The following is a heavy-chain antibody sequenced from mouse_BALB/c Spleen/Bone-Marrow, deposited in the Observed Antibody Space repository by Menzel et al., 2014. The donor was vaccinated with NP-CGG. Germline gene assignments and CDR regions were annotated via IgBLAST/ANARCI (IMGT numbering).Heavy chain of an antibody. J-gene: IGHJ4*01. CDR2: IDPANGNT. Sequence: VQLQQSGAELVRPGASVKLSCTASGFNIKDTYMHWVKQRPEQGLEWIGRIDPANGNTKYDPKFQGKATITADTSSNTAYLQLSSQTSEDTAVYYCARSRDYGSSYYAMDYWGQGTSVTVSS. V-gene: IGHV14-3*02. D-gene: IGHD1-1*01. CDR1: GFNIKDTY. CDR3: ARSRDYGSSYYAMDY.